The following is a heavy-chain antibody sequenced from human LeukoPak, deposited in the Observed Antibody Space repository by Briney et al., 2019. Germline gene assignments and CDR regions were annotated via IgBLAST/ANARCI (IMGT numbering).Heavy chain of an antibody. D-gene: IGHD1-7*01. CDR3: ARKGLGGELGGFDS. V-gene: IGHV3-7*03. CDR1: GFTFSSYW. J-gene: IGHJ4*02. Sequence: PGGSLRLSCAASGFTFSSYWMSWVRQAPGKGLEWVANIKHDGSEKYYVDSVKGRFTISRDNAKNSLYLQMNSLRVEDTALYHCARKGLGGELGGFDSWGQGTLVTVSS. CDR2: IKHDGSEK.